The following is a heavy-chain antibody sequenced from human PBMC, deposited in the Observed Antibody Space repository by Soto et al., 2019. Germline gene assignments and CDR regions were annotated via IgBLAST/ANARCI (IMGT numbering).Heavy chain of an antibody. CDR1: GYTFTNYE. Sequence: QEQLVQSGAEVKKPGASVKVSCTASGYTFTNYETIWVRQAPGQGLEWMGWMNPNRGDTVYAQKFQGRVTLTRDASPASMELSSLKYEDTAVYYCARGRGGHCSGGTCYRFLDPWGQGTRVTVSS. CDR2: MNPNRGDT. V-gene: IGHV1-8*01. D-gene: IGHD2-15*01. J-gene: IGHJ5*02. CDR3: ARGRGGHCSGGTCYRFLDP.